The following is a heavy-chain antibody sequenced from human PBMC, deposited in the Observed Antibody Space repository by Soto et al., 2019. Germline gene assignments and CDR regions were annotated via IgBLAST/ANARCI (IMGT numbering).Heavy chain of an antibody. V-gene: IGHV4-30-2*01. D-gene: IGHD2-2*01. CDR3: ARGDYQYSIDY. Sequence: SETLSLTCTFSVDSMTSGDYSWSWIRQPPGKGLEWLGYIYRTGNTHYSPSLKSRVSISQDRSKNQFSLELTSVTAADTAVYYCARGDYQYSIDYWGQGTLVTVSS. CDR2: IYRTGNT. CDR1: VDSMTSGDYS. J-gene: IGHJ4*02.